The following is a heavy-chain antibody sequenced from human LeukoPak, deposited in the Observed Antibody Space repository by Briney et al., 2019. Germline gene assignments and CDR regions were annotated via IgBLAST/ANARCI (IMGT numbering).Heavy chain of an antibody. V-gene: IGHV3-21*01. CDR3: ARVIFRGATEGYYYYYGLDV. Sequence: PGGSLRLSCAASGFTFSSYSMSWVRQAPGKGLEWVSSISGGSSYIYYVDSVKGRFTLSGDNAKNSLYLQMNSLRAEDTAVYYCARVIFRGATEGYYYYYGLDVWGQGTTVTVSS. J-gene: IGHJ6*02. CDR1: GFTFSSYS. D-gene: IGHD3-10*01. CDR2: ISGGSSYI.